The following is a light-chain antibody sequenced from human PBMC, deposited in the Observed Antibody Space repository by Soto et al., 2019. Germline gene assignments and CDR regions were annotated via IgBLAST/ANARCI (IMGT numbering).Light chain of an antibody. CDR2: HAS. V-gene: IGKV1-5*01. Sequence: IQLTQSPTTLTASVGDRVTLTCRASESISNWLAWYQQRPGTAPKLLIYHASILETAVPSRFSGNGSGTEFTLTISSLQPGDFATYSCQQYRTYSFGQGSRVEIK. CDR3: QQYRTYS. CDR1: ESISNW. J-gene: IGKJ1*01.